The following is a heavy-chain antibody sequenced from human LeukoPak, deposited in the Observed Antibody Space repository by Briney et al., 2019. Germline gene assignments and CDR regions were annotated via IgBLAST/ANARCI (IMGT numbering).Heavy chain of an antibody. V-gene: IGHV4-34*01. CDR3: ARGPTYYYGSGSYRRMTAFDI. D-gene: IGHD3-10*01. CDR1: GGSFSGYY. Sequence: SETLSLTCAVYGGSFSGYYWSWIRQPPGKGLEWIGEINHSGSTNYNPSLKSRVTISVDMSKNQFSLKLSSVTAADTAVYYCARGPTYYYGSGSYRRMTAFDIWGQGTMVTVSS. CDR2: INHSGST. J-gene: IGHJ3*02.